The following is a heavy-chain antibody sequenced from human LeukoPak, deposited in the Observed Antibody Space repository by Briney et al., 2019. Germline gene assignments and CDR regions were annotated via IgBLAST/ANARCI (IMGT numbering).Heavy chain of an antibody. V-gene: IGHV3-23*01. CDR2: FSATDGSA. CDR1: GFTVSSYG. CDR3: AKARIAAAGTGAFDV. D-gene: IGHD6-13*01. Sequence: GGSLRLPCAASGFTVSSYGMTWVRQAPGKGLEWVSAFSATDGSAQYAESVKGRFTISRDNSENSLYLQMDSLRDEDTAVYYCAKARIAAAGTGAFDVWGQGTMVIVSS. J-gene: IGHJ3*01.